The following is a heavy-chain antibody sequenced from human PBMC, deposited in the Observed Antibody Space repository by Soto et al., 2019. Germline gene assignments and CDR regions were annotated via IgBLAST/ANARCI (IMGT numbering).Heavy chain of an antibody. D-gene: IGHD5-12*01. CDR2: IYYSGST. J-gene: IGHJ5*02. V-gene: IGHV4-59*01. CDR1: GGSISSYY. CDR3: ARDRLARRYSGYDS. Sequence: PSETLSLTCTVSGGSISSYYWSWIRQPPGKGLEWIGYIYYSGSTNYNPSLKSRVTISVDTSKNQFSLKLSSVAAADTAVYYCARDRLARRYSGYDSWGQGTLVTVSS.